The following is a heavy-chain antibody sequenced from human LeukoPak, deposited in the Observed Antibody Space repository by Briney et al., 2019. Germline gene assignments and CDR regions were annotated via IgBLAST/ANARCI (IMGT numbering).Heavy chain of an antibody. CDR1: GYSISSGYH. V-gene: IGHV4-38-2*01. D-gene: IGHD2-15*01. J-gene: IGHJ5*02. Sequence: PSETLSLTCAVSGYSISSGYHWGWVRQPPGKAPVWIGSMFHGGNTYCNPSLKSRVTMSIDTSMNQFSLNLTSVTAADTAVYFCARTLYCSGATCFSPELLDTWGQGTLVTVSS. CDR3: ARTLYCSGATCFSPELLDT. CDR2: MFHGGNT.